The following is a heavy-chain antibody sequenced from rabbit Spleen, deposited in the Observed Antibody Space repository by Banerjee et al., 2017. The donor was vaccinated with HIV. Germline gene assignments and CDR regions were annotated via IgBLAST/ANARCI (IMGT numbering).Heavy chain of an antibody. J-gene: IGHJ4*01. CDR1: GFSFSSDYY. D-gene: IGHD6-1*01. CDR3: ARTYSSGTGYTYAVKL. V-gene: IGHV1S40*01. CDR2: IDVAIDVT. Sequence: QSLEESGGDLVKPGASLTLTCTVSGFSFSSDYYMCWVRQAPGKGPEWIACIDVAIDVTYYATWAKGRFTISKTSSTTVTLQMTSLTVADTATYFCARTYSSGTGYTYAVKLWGQGTLVTVS.